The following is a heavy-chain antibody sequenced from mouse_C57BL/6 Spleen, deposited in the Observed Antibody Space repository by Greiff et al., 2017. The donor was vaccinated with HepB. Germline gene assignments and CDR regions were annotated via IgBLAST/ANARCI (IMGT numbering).Heavy chain of an antibody. CDR3: ARYTTVPHWYFDV. V-gene: IGHV1-80*01. D-gene: IGHD1-1*01. CDR2: IYPGDGDT. CDR1: GYAFSSYW. Sequence: QLQQSGAELVKPGASVKISCKASGYAFSSYWMNWVKQRPGKGLEWIGQIYPGDGDTNYNGKFKGKATLTADKSSSTAYMQLSSLTSEDSAVYFCARYTTVPHWYFDVWGTGTTVTVSS. J-gene: IGHJ1*03.